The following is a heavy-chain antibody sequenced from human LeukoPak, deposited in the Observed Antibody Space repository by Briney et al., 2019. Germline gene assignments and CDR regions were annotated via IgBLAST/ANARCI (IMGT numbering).Heavy chain of an antibody. CDR3: ARQRYSSGWYGGSDFDY. D-gene: IGHD6-19*01. V-gene: IGHV4-34*01. CDR2: INHSGST. Sequence: SETLSLTCAVYGGSFSGYYWSWIRQPPGKGLEWIGEINHSGSTNYNPSLKSRVTISVDTSKNQFSLKLSSVTAADTAVYYCARQRYSSGWYGGSDFDYWGQGTLVTVSS. J-gene: IGHJ4*02. CDR1: GGSFSGYY.